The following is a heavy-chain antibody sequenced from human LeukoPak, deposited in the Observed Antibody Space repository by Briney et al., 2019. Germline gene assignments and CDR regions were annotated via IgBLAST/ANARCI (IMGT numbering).Heavy chain of an antibody. J-gene: IGHJ4*02. CDR1: GFTFGDYS. CDR3: SRDGLDYYGSGSYRGFDY. V-gene: IGHV3-49*04. CDR2: IRTKDFGGTT. D-gene: IGHD3-10*01. Sequence: HSGGSLRLSCTASGFTFGDYSMSWVRQAPGKGLEYIGFIRTKDFGGTTEYAASVKGRFTISRDDSKSIAYLQIHSLKYEDTAVYYCSRDGLDYYGSGSYRGFDYWGQGTLVTVSS.